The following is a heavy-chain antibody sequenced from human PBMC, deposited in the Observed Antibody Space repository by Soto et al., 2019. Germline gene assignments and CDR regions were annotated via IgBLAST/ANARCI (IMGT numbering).Heavy chain of an antibody. Sequence: LSLTCTVSGGSISSGGYYWSWILQHPGKGLEWIGYIYYSGSTYYNPSLKSRVTISVDTSKNQFSLKLSSVTAADTAVYYCAREPGIAVAGTRYYYGMDVWGQGTTVTVSS. J-gene: IGHJ6*02. D-gene: IGHD6-19*01. V-gene: IGHV4-31*03. CDR2: IYYSGST. CDR1: GGSISSGGYY. CDR3: AREPGIAVAGTRYYYGMDV.